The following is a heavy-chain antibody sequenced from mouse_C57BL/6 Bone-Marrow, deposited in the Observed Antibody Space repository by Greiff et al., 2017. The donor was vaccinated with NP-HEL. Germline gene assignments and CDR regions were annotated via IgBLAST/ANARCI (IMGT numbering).Heavy chain of an antibody. Sequence: EVQVVESGGDLVKPGGSLKLSCAASGFTFSSYGMSWVRQTPDKRLEWVATISSGGSYTYYPDSVKGRFTISRDNAKNTLYLQMSSLKSEDTAVYYCARQGVEGFAYGGQGTLVTVSA. CDR1: GFTFSSYG. V-gene: IGHV5-6*01. J-gene: IGHJ3*01. CDR2: ISSGGSYT. D-gene: IGHD1-1*02. CDR3: ARQGVEGFAY.